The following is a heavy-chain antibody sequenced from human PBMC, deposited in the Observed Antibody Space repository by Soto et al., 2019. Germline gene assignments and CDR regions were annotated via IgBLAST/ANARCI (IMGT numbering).Heavy chain of an antibody. Sequence: PVGSLRLSCAASGFTFSSYAMSWVRQAPGKGLEWVGRIKSKAAGGTADYAAAVKDRFTMSRDDSKNMLYLQMNSLKSADTAVYYCSSGMAAGTYWGQGTLVTVSS. D-gene: IGHD6-13*01. CDR1: GFTFSSYA. J-gene: IGHJ4*02. CDR3: SSGMAAGTY. CDR2: IKSKAAGGTA. V-gene: IGHV3-15*01.